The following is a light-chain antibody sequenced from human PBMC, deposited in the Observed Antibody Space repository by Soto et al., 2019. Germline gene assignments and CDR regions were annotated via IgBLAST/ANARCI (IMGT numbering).Light chain of an antibody. J-gene: IGKJ2*02. Sequence: EIVMTQSPATLSVSPGERATLSCRASQSVSSNFAWYQQKPGQAPRLLIYGASTRATGIPARFSGSGSGTDFTRTISSLQSEDFAVYYCQHQGTFGQGTKLEIK. CDR1: QSVSSN. CDR2: GAS. V-gene: IGKV3-15*01. CDR3: QHQGT.